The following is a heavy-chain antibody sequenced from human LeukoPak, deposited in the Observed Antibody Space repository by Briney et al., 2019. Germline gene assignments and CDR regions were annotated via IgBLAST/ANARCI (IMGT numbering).Heavy chain of an antibody. CDR3: ARDRMGVGSWSNFDY. CDR1: GGTFSSYA. V-gene: IGHV1-69*04. J-gene: IGHJ4*02. Sequence: SVKVSCKASGGTFSSYAISWVRQAPGQGLEWMGRIIPILGIANYAQKFQGRVTITADKSTSTAYMELSSLRSEDTAVYYCARDRMGVGSWSNFDYWGQGTLVTVSS. CDR2: IIPILGIA. D-gene: IGHD6-13*01.